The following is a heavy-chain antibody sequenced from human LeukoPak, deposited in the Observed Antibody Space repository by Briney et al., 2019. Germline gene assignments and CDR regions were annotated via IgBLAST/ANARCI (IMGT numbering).Heavy chain of an antibody. CDR3: ARSAHIPPPNYYYGMDV. CDR2: IIPILGIA. CDR1: GGTFSSYA. J-gene: IGHJ6*02. D-gene: IGHD2-2*02. Sequence: SVKVSCKASGGTFSSYAISWVRQAPGQGLEWMGRIIPILGIANYARKFQGRVTITADKSTSTAYMELSSLRSEDTAVYYCARSAHIPPPNYYYGMDVWGQGTTVTVSS. V-gene: IGHV1-69*04.